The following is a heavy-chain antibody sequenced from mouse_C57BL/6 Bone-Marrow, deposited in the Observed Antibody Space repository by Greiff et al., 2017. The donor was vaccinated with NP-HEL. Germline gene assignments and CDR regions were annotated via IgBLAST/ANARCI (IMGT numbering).Heavy chain of an antibody. CDR1: GYTFTSYG. J-gene: IGHJ1*03. V-gene: IGHV1-81*01. CDR3: ALYYGSSYDWYFDV. CDR2: IYPRSGNT. Sequence: VQGVESGAELARPGASVKLSCKASGYTFTSYGISWVKQRTGQGLEWIGEIYPRSGNTYYNEKFKGKATLTADKSSSTAYMELRSLTSEDSAVYFCALYYGSSYDWYFDVWGTGTTVTVSS. D-gene: IGHD1-1*01.